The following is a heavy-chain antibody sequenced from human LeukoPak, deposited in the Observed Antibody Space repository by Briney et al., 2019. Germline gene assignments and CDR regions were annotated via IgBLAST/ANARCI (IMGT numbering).Heavy chain of an antibody. J-gene: IGHJ4*02. Sequence: GGSLRLSCAASGFTFSDYNMSWVRQAPGKGLEWVANIKQDGSEKDYVDSVKGRFTISRDNAKNSLYLQMNSLRAEDTGVYYCARGDTQSKYRQFDSWGQGSLVIVSS. CDR3: ARGDTQSKYRQFDS. CDR1: GFTFSDYN. D-gene: IGHD3-16*02. CDR2: IKQDGSEK. V-gene: IGHV3-7*04.